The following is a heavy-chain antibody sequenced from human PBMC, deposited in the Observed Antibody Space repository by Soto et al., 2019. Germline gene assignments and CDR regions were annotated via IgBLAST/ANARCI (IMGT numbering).Heavy chain of an antibody. Sequence: QVQLVQSGAEVKKPGSSVKVSCKASGGTFSSYAISWVRQAPGQGLEWMGGIIPIFGTANYAQKFQGRVTITADESTSTAYMELSSRRSEGTAVYYCARVCSSAGYYYYGMDVWGQGTTVTVSS. CDR1: GGTFSSYA. V-gene: IGHV1-69*12. D-gene: IGHD6-25*01. CDR3: ARVCSSAGYYYYGMDV. J-gene: IGHJ6*02. CDR2: IIPIFGTA.